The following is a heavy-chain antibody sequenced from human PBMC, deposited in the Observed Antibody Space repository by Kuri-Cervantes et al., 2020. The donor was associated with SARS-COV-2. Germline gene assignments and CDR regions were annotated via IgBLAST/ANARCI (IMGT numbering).Heavy chain of an antibody. CDR1: GFTFSIYA. J-gene: IGHJ4*02. CDR2: FSVSGNTT. CDR3: AKLPVGATVGDY. V-gene: IGHV3-23*01. Sequence: GESLKISCAASGFTFSIYAMSWVRQAPGKGLEWVSTFSVSGNTTYYADSVKGRFTISRDNSKNTLYLQMNGLRAEDTAVYYCAKLPVGATVGDYWGQGTLVTVSS. D-gene: IGHD1-26*01.